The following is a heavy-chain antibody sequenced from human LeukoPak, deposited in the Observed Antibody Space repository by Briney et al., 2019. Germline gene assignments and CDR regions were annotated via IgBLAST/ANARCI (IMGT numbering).Heavy chain of an antibody. Sequence: PGGSLRLSCAASGFTFSSYGMHWVRQAPGKGLEWVAFIRYDGSNKYYADSVKGRFTISRDNSKNTLYLQMNSLRAEDTAVYYCAKDPYDFWSVPSRQGFWGQGTLVTVSS. CDR1: GFTFSSYG. D-gene: IGHD3-3*01. J-gene: IGHJ4*02. CDR2: IRYDGSNK. CDR3: AKDPYDFWSVPSRQGF. V-gene: IGHV3-30*02.